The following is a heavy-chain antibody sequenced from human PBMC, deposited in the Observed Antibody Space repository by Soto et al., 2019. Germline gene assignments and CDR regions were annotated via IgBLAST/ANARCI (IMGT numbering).Heavy chain of an antibody. D-gene: IGHD6-13*01. Sequence: ASVKVSCKASGYTFATNFMNWVRQAPGQGLEWMGLFTPNNVNTNYAQKFQGRVSMTKDSSTRKDYMELRSLRSDDTAVYYCVRELSSLYDYYGMDVWGQGTTVNVPS. V-gene: IGHV1-18*04. CDR3: VRELSSLYDYYGMDV. J-gene: IGHJ6*01. CDR2: FTPNNVNT. CDR1: GYTFATNF.